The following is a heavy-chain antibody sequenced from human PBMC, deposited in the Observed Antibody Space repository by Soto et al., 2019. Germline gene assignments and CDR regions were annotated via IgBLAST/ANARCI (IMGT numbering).Heavy chain of an antibody. J-gene: IGHJ6*02. D-gene: IGHD3-3*01. V-gene: IGHV1-8*02. CDR3: ARAGYYDFWSGSSYYYGMDV. Sequence: ASVKVSCKASGYTFTGYYMHWVRQAPGQGLEWMGWMNPNSGNTGYAQKFQGRVTMTRNTSISTAYMELSSLRSEDTAVYYCARAGYYDFWSGSSYYYGMDVWGQGTTVTVSS. CDR1: GYTFTGYY. CDR2: MNPNSGNT.